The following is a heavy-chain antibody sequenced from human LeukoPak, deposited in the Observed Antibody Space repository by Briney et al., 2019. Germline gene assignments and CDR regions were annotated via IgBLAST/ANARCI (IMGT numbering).Heavy chain of an antibody. CDR2: IRYDGSNK. D-gene: IGHD3-22*01. Sequence: PGGSLRLSCAASGFVFSDYGMHWVRQAPGKGLEGLAFIRYDGSNKYYADSVKGRFTISRDNSKNTLYLQMNSLRAEDTAVYYCAKGGPYDSSGYPLDYWGQGTLVTVSS. CDR1: GFVFSDYG. V-gene: IGHV3-30*02. J-gene: IGHJ4*02. CDR3: AKGGPYDSSGYPLDY.